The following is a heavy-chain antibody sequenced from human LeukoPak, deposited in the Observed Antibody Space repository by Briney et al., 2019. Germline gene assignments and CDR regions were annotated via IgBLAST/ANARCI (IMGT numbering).Heavy chain of an antibody. CDR3: AKVGYCSRTSCYWRGTYYFDY. CDR1: GFTFSSYA. V-gene: IGHV3-23*01. Sequence: GGSLRLSCAASGFTFSSYAMSWVRQAPGKGLEWVSAISGSGGSTYYADSVKGRFTISRDNSKNTLYLQMNSLRAEDTAVYYCAKVGYCSRTSCYWRGTYYFDYWGQGTLVTVSS. CDR2: ISGSGGST. D-gene: IGHD2-2*01. J-gene: IGHJ4*02.